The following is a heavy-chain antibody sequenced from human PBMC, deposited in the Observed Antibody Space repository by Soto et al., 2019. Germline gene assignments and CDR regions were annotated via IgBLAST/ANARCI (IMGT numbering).Heavy chain of an antibody. CDR2: IYYSGTT. CDR3: AASCVACGGFTYDGMDA. Sequence: QVQLQESGPGLVKPSQTLSLTCTVSGGSISSGGYYWYWIRQHPGKGLEWIGYIYYSGTTYYNPSLKSRVTIAVDTSKRHFSLKLSSVTAAATAVYYCAASCVACGGFTYDGMDAWGKGTTVTVSS. CDR1: GGSISSGGYY. D-gene: IGHD2-21*01. J-gene: IGHJ6*04. V-gene: IGHV4-31*03.